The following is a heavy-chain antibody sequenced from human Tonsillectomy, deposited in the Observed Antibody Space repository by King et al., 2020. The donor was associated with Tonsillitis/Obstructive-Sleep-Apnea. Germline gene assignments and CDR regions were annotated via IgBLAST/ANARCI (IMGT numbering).Heavy chain of an antibody. CDR3: AAPSSWQLNYHAFDI. CDR2: ISYDGSNK. Sequence: VQLVESGGGVVQPGRSLRLSCAASGFTFSSYTMHWVRQAPGKGLEWVAVISYDGSNKYNADSVKGRFTISRDNSKNTLYLQMISLRVEDTAVYYCAAPSSWQLNYHAFDIWGQGTMVTVSS. CDR1: GFTFSSYT. J-gene: IGHJ3*02. D-gene: IGHD6-6*01. V-gene: IGHV3-30*04.